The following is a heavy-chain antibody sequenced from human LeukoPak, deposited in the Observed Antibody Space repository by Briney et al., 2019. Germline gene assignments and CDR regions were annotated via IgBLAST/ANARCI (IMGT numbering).Heavy chain of an antibody. CDR3: AKDTGAQWLVLDY. D-gene: IGHD6-19*01. J-gene: IGHJ4*02. CDR2: ISWNSGSI. V-gene: IGHV3-9*01. Sequence: GGSLRLSCAASGFTFDDYAMHWVRQAPGKGLEWVSGISWNSGSIGYADSVKGRFTISRDNAKNSLYLQTNSLRAEDTALYYCAKDTGAQWLVLDYWGQGTLVTVSS. CDR1: GFTFDDYA.